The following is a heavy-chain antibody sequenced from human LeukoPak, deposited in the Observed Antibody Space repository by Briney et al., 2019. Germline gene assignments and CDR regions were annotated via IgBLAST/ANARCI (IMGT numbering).Heavy chain of an antibody. CDR1: GYTFTSYG. CDR3: ARDLTTPHWFDP. D-gene: IGHD1-1*01. CDR2: ISAYNGNT. V-gene: IGHV1-18*01. J-gene: IGHJ5*02. Sequence: DSVKVSCKASGYTFTSYGISWVRQAPGQGLEWMGWISAYNGNTNYAQKLQGRVTMTTDTSTSTAYMELRSLRSDDTAVYYCARDLTTPHWFDPWGQGTLVTVSS.